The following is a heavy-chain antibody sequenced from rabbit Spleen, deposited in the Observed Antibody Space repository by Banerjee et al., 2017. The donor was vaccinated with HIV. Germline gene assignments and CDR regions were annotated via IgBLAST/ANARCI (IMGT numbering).Heavy chain of an antibody. CDR2: IDTGSSDYT. J-gene: IGHJ4*01. Sequence: QSLEESGGDLVKPGASLPLTCTASGFSFSSNYYMCWVRQAPAKGLEWIACIDTGSSDYTYYASWATGRFTCSKTSSTTVTLQMTGLTAADTATYFCARDLVAVIGWNFNLWGQGTLVTVS. CDR1: GFSFSSNYY. CDR3: ARDLVAVIGWNFNL. D-gene: IGHD2-1*01. V-gene: IGHV1S40*01.